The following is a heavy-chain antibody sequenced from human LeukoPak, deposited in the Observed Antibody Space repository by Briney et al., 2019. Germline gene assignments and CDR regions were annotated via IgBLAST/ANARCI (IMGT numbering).Heavy chain of an antibody. Sequence: GGSLRLSCAASGFTFSSYAMHWVRQAPGKGLEWVSVIYSGGSTYYADSVKGRFTISRDNSKNSLYLQMNSLRAEDTAVYYCARSTLRFLEWLSLGYWGQGTLVTVSS. D-gene: IGHD3-3*01. CDR2: IYSGGST. V-gene: IGHV3-NL1*01. CDR1: GFTFSSYA. CDR3: ARSTLRFLEWLSLGY. J-gene: IGHJ4*02.